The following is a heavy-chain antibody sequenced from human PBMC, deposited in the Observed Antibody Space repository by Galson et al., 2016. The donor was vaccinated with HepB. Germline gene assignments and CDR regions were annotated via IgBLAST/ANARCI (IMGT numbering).Heavy chain of an antibody. V-gene: IGHV3-23*01. Sequence: SLRLSCAASGFSFTSYAMHWVRQAPGKGLEWVSAIRGSDNVPTYADSVKGRFTIFRDDSKNAVFLQMNSLRADDTAIYYCAKLGVRVATGGVDYWGQGTLVTVSS. CDR1: GFSFTSYA. J-gene: IGHJ4*02. CDR3: AKLGVRVATGGVDY. D-gene: IGHD3-10*01. CDR2: IRGSDNVP.